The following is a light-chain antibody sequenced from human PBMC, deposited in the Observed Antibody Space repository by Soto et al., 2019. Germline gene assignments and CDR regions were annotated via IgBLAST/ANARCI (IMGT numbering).Light chain of an antibody. CDR1: QRISSY. CDR2: DAS. V-gene: IGKV3-11*01. Sequence: EIVLTQSPATLSLSPGERATLSCRASQRISSYLAWYQQRPGQAPRLFIYDASNRATGIPARFSGSGSGTDFTLTISSLEPEDFAVYYCQQRSEWPITFGQGTRLDIK. CDR3: QQRSEWPIT. J-gene: IGKJ5*01.